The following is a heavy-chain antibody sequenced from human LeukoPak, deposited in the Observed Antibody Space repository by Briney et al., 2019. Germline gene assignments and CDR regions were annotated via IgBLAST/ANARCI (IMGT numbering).Heavy chain of an antibody. V-gene: IGHV1-8*03. CDR3: ARGGVLRFLGEPDAFDI. D-gene: IGHD3-3*01. CDR1: GYTFTSYD. Sequence: GASVKVSCKASGYTFTSYDINWVRQATGQGLEWMGWMNPNSGNTGYAQKFQGRVTITRNTSISTAYMELSSLRSEDTAVYYCARGGVLRFLGEPDAFDIWGQGTMVTVSS. CDR2: MNPNSGNT. J-gene: IGHJ3*02.